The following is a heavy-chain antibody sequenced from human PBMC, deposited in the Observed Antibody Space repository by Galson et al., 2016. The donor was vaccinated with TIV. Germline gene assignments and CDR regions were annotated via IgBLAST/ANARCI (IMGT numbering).Heavy chain of an antibody. J-gene: IGHJ3*01. CDR3: AHRQGMMNPFDV. CDR2: IYGDDDE. Sequence: PALVKPTQTLTLTCTFSGFSLTTTEVGVGWIRQPPGKALEWLALIYGDDDERYRPTLKSRLTITKDTSKNHVVLTMTKMDPVDTGTYYCAHRQGMMNPFDVWGQGTMVTVSS. D-gene: IGHD3-16*01. CDR1: GFSLTTTEVG. V-gene: IGHV2-5*02.